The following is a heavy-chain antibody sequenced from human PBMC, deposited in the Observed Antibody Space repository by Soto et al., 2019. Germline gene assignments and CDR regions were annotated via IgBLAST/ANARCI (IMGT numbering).Heavy chain of an antibody. CDR2: IYYSGST. V-gene: IGHV4-59*01. J-gene: IGHJ5*02. Sequence: SETLSLTCTVSGGSISSYYWSWIRQPPGKGLEWIGYIYYSGSTNYNPSLKSRVTISVDTSKNQFSLKLSSVTAADTAVYYCARDPVDYGDEPGWFDPWGQGTLVTVSS. D-gene: IGHD4-17*01. CDR1: GGSISSYY. CDR3: ARDPVDYGDEPGWFDP.